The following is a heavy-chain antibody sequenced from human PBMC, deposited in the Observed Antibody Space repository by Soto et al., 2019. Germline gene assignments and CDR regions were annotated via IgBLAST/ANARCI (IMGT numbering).Heavy chain of an antibody. Sequence: QVQLVQSGAEVKKPGASVKVSCKASGYTFTSYAMHWVRQAPGQRLEWMGWINAGNGNTKYSQKFQGRVTITRDTSASTAYMELSSLRSEDTAVYYCVRPGSGSYYDDAFDIWGQGTMVTVSS. CDR1: GYTFTSYA. CDR2: INAGNGNT. D-gene: IGHD3-10*01. CDR3: VRPGSGSYYDDAFDI. V-gene: IGHV1-3*01. J-gene: IGHJ3*02.